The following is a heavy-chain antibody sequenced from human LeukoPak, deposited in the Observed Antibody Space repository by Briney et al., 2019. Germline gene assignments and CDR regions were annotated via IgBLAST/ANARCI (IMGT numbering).Heavy chain of an antibody. D-gene: IGHD2-15*01. CDR3: ASAPLDQGYCSGGSSRQGY. CDR2: IYYSEST. Sequence: NSSETLSLTCTLSCGSISSGGYYWRWIRQHPGKGLEWIGYIYYSESTYYNTTIKSRVTLSVDTSKTQFSLTLSSVTAADTAVYYCASAPLDQGYCSGGSSRQGYWGQGTLVTVSS. CDR1: CGSISSGGYY. J-gene: IGHJ4*02. V-gene: IGHV4-31*03.